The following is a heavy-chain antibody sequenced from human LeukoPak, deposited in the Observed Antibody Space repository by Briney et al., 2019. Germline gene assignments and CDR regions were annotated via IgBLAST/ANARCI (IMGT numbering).Heavy chain of an antibody. J-gene: IGHJ6*02. CDR1: GGSFSGCY. CDR3: ARAGHYFGGDRSQRYGMDV. Sequence: PSETLSLTCAVYGGSFSGCYWSWIRQPPGKGLEWIGEINHSGSPNYNPSLKSRVTISVDTSKNQFSLKVSSVTAADTAVYHCARAGHYFGGDRSQRYGMDVWGQGTTVTVSS. V-gene: IGHV4-34*01. D-gene: IGHD2-21*02. CDR2: INHSGSP.